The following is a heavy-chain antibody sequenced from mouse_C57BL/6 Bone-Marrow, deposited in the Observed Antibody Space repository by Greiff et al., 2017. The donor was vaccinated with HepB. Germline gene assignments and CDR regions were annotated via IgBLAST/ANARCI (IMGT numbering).Heavy chain of an antibody. CDR3: ARCDGYYLDY. CDR2: IYPGGGYT. D-gene: IGHD2-3*01. V-gene: IGHV1-63*01. CDR1: GYTFTNYW. Sequence: QVQLQQSGAELVRPGTSVKMSCKASGYTFTNYWIGWAKQRPGHGLEWIGDIYPGGGYTNYNEKFKGKATLTADKSSSTAYMQFSSLTSEDSALYYCARCDGYYLDYWGQGTTLTVSS. J-gene: IGHJ2*01.